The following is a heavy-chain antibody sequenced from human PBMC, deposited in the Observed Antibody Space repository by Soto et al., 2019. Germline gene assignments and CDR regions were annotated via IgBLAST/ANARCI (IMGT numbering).Heavy chain of an antibody. CDR2: IYPGDSDT. J-gene: IGHJ3*02. CDR3: ASHPNGPYGDYLNDAFDI. D-gene: IGHD4-17*01. Sequence: GESLKISCKGSGYSFTSYWIGWVRQMPGKGLEWMGIIYPGDSDTRYSPSFQGQVTISADKSISTAYLQWSSLKASDTAMYYCASHPNGPYGDYLNDAFDIWGQGTMVTVSS. CDR1: GYSFTSYW. V-gene: IGHV5-51*01.